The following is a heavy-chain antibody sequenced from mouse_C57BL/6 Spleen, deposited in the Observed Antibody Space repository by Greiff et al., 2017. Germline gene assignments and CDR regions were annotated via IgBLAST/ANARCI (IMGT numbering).Heavy chain of an antibody. D-gene: IGHD2-2*01. CDR1: GYAFTNYL. CDR3: ARSGWLPRYYYAMDY. J-gene: IGHJ4*01. CDR2: INPGSGGT. V-gene: IGHV1-54*01. Sequence: VQLQQSGAELVRPGTSVKVSCKASGYAFTNYLIEWVKQRPGQGLEWIGVINPGSGGTNYNEKFKGKATLTADKSSSTAYMQLSSLTSEDSAVYFCARSGWLPRYYYAMDYWGQGTSVTVSS.